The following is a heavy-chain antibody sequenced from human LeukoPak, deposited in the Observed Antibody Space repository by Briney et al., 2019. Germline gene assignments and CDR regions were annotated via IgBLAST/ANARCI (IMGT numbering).Heavy chain of an antibody. Sequence: SETLSLTCAVSGGSISSYYWSWIRQPAGKGLEWIARIYTSGSTNYNPSLKSRVTISVDTSKNQFSLKLSSVTAADTAVYYCARDIADIVVVPAAMYPHYYMDVWGKGTTVTISS. CDR1: GGSISSYY. J-gene: IGHJ6*03. D-gene: IGHD2-2*01. CDR2: IYTSGST. V-gene: IGHV4-4*07. CDR3: ARDIADIVVVPAAMYPHYYMDV.